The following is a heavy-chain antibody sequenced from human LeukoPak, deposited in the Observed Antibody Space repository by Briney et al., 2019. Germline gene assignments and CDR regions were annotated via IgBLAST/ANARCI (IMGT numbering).Heavy chain of an antibody. CDR3: TTDPRYCSSTSCYRAVDV. Sequence: GRSLRLSCAASGFTFSSYGMHWVRQAPGKGLEWVAVISYDGSNKYYADSVKGRFTISRDNSKNTLYLQMNSLRAEDTAVYYCTTDPRYCSSTSCYRAVDVWGKGTTVTVSS. V-gene: IGHV3-30*03. D-gene: IGHD2-2*01. J-gene: IGHJ6*04. CDR1: GFTFSSYG. CDR2: ISYDGSNK.